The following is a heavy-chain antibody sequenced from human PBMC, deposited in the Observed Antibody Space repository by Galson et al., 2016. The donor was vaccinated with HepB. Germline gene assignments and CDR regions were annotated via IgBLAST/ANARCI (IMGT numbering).Heavy chain of an antibody. CDR1: GGSISSYY. D-gene: IGHD3-10*01. V-gene: IGHV4-59*01. CDR2: IYYSGST. J-gene: IGHJ6*02. Sequence: ETLSLTCTVSGGSISSYYWSWIRQPPGKGLEWIGYIYYSGSTNCNPPLKSRVTISVDTSKNQFSLKLTSVTTADTAVYYCARTPSRGGMDVWGQGTTVTVSS. CDR3: ARTPSRGGMDV.